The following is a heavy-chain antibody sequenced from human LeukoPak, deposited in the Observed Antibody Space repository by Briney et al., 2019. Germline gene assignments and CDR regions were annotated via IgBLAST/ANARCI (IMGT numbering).Heavy chain of an antibody. CDR2: ISAYNGNT. J-gene: IGHJ3*02. V-gene: IGHV1-18*01. D-gene: IGHD6-19*01. Sequence: ASVKVSCKASGYTFSSYGISWVRQAPGQGLEWMGWISAYNGNTNYAQKLQGRVTLTTDTSTSTAYMELSSLRSEDTAVYYCASSPRSIAVAAPPQAFDIWGQGTMVTVSS. CDR1: GYTFSSYG. CDR3: ASSPRSIAVAAPPQAFDI.